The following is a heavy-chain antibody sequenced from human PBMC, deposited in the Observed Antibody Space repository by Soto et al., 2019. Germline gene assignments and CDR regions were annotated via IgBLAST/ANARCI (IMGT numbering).Heavy chain of an antibody. Sequence: VQLVESGGGLVKPGGSLRLSCAASGFTFSNAWMNWVRQAPGKGLEWVGRTKRKTDGGTTDYAAPVKGRFTISRDDSKNTLYLQMNSLKTEDTAVYYCTGLVDYWGQGTLVTVSS. V-gene: IGHV3-15*07. J-gene: IGHJ4*02. D-gene: IGHD6-6*01. CDR1: GFTFSNAW. CDR3: TGLVDY. CDR2: TKRKTDGGTT.